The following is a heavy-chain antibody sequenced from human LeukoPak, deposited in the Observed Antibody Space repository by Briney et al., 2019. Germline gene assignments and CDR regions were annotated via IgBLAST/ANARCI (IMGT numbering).Heavy chain of an antibody. Sequence: ASVKVSCKASGYTFTSYYMHWVRQAPGQGLEWLAIINPSGGSTSYAQKFQGRVTMTRDMSTSTVYMELSSLRSEDTAVYYCARVGPYSSSSQGFDYWGQGTLVTVSS. CDR1: GYTFTSYY. CDR3: ARVGPYSSSSQGFDY. CDR2: INPSGGST. D-gene: IGHD6-6*01. V-gene: IGHV1-46*01. J-gene: IGHJ4*02.